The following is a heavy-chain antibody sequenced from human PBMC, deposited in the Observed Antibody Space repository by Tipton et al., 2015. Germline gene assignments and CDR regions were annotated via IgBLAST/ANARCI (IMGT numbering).Heavy chain of an antibody. CDR1: GGSISGAYNY. CDR3: ATEGPVENKRITMVRGVAPFDN. J-gene: IGHJ4*02. CDR2: IFYSGSA. D-gene: IGHD3-10*01. Sequence: TLSLTCTVSGGSISGAYNYWSWIRQHPTKGLEWIGYIFYSGSAFYNPSLKSRVSISVDTSENQFSLKLSSVTAADSAVYYCATEGPVENKRITMVRGVAPFDNWGQGTLVTVSS. V-gene: IGHV4-31*03.